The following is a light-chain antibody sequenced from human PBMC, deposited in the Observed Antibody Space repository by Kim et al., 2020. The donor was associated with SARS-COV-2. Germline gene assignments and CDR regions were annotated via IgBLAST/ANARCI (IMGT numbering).Light chain of an antibody. Sequence: QTATLNSTGNSNNIGNQGAAWLQQHQGHPPKLLSYRNNSRPSGISERLSASRSGNTASLTITGLQPEDEADYYCSAWDSSLSAWVFGGGTKLTVL. J-gene: IGLJ3*02. CDR1: SNNIGNQG. CDR2: RNN. CDR3: SAWDSSLSAWV. V-gene: IGLV10-54*01.